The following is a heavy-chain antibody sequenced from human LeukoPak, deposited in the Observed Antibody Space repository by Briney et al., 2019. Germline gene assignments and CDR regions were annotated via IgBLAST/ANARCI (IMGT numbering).Heavy chain of an antibody. CDR3: AKAAYCSSTSCHALGYYMDV. CDR2: ISGSGGST. D-gene: IGHD2-2*01. J-gene: IGHJ6*03. V-gene: IGHV3-23*01. CDR1: GFTFSSYA. Sequence: GGPLRLSCAASGFTFSSYAMSWVRQAPGKGLEWVSAISGSGGSTYYADSVKGRFTISRDNSKNTLYLQMNSLRAEDTAVYYCAKAAYCSSTSCHALGYYMDVWGKGTTVTVSS.